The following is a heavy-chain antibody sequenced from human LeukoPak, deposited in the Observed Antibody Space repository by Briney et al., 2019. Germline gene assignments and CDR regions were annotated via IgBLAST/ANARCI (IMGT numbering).Heavy chain of an antibody. Sequence: GGSLRLSCAASGFTFSSYAMSWVRQAPGKGLEWVSAISGSGGSTYYADSVKGRFTISRDNSKNTLYLQMNSLRAEDTAVYYWAGGGSGWYWYFDYWGQGTLVTVSS. V-gene: IGHV3-23*01. CDR3: AGGGSGWYWYFDY. CDR1: GFTFSSYA. D-gene: IGHD6-19*01. CDR2: ISGSGGST. J-gene: IGHJ4*02.